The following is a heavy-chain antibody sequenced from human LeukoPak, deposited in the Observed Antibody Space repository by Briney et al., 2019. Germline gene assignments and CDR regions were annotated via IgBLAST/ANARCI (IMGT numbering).Heavy chain of an antibody. D-gene: IGHD1-26*01. Sequence: SETLSLTCTVSGGSISSYYWSWIRQPPGKGLEWIGYIYYSGSTYYDPSLKSRVTISVDTSKNQFSLKLSSVTAADTAVYYCARDLVGGSSRVDWGQGTLVTVSS. V-gene: IGHV4-59*12. CDR3: ARDLVGGSSRVD. CDR1: GGSISSYY. CDR2: IYYSGST. J-gene: IGHJ4*02.